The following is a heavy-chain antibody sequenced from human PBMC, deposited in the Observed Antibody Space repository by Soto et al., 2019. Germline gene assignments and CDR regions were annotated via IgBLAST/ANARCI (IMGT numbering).Heavy chain of an antibody. CDR1: GFTFSDCF. CDR2: ISSSGSDI. Sequence: GGSLRLSCAASGFTFSDCFLTWIRQAPGKRLEWVSYISSSGSDIYYADSVKGRFTISRDNAQNSLYLQMNSLRAEDTAVYYCARDLKAARPPDYYYYYGMDVWGQGTTVTVSS. CDR3: ARDLKAARPPDYYYYYGMDV. V-gene: IGHV3-11*01. J-gene: IGHJ6*02. D-gene: IGHD6-6*01.